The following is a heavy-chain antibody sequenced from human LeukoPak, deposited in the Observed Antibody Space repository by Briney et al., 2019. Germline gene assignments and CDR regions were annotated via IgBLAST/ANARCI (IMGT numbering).Heavy chain of an antibody. Sequence: GGSLRLSCAASGFTFSSYSMNWVRQAPGKGLEWVSSISSSSSYIYYADSVKGRFTISRDNAKNSLYLQMNSLRAEDTAVYYCARDQGCSSTSCYAPGMDVWGQGTTVTVSS. CDR3: ARDQGCSSTSCYAPGMDV. CDR2: ISSSSSYI. D-gene: IGHD2-2*01. V-gene: IGHV3-21*01. J-gene: IGHJ6*02. CDR1: GFTFSSYS.